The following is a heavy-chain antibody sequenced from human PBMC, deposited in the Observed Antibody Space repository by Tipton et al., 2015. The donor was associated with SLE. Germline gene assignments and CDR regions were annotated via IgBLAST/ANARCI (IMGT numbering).Heavy chain of an antibody. Sequence: LSLTCAVYGGTFSGYYWSGIRQPPGKGLEWIGEINHSGSTNYNPTLKSRVTLSVDTSKNQFSLKLSSVTAADTAVYYCARDVGGVVVTAIGCWGQGTLVIVSS. J-gene: IGHJ4*02. V-gene: IGHV4-34*01. CDR2: INHSGST. D-gene: IGHD2-21*02. CDR3: ARDVGGVVVTAIGC. CDR1: GGTFSGYY.